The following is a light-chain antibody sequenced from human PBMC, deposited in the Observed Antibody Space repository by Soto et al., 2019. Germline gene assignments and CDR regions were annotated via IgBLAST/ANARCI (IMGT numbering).Light chain of an antibody. CDR3: QHYGSSPPMYT. CDR2: GAS. Sequence: EIVLTQSPGTLCLSPGERANLSCRASQSVSSSYLAWYQQKPGQAPRLLIYGASSSATVIPDRISGSGSGTEFTLTIRRLDPEDFAVYYFQHYGSSPPMYTFGQGTKLEIK. J-gene: IGKJ2*01. V-gene: IGKV3-20*01. CDR1: QSVSSSY.